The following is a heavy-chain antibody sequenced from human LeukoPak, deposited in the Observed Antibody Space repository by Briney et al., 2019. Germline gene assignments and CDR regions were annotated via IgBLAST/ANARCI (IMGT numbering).Heavy chain of an antibody. J-gene: IGHJ4*02. CDR2: IYYSGST. CDR3: ARDGVTGVDY. V-gene: IGHV4-39*07. CDR1: GGSISSSSYY. Sequence: SETLSLTCTVSGGSISSSSYYWGWIRQPPGKGLEWIGSIYYSGSTHHNPSLKSRVTISVDTSKNQFSLKLSSVTAADTAVYYCARDGVTGVDYWGQGTLVTVSS. D-gene: IGHD3-10*01.